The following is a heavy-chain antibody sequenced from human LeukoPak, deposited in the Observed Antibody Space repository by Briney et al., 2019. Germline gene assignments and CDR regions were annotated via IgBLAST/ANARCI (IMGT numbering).Heavy chain of an antibody. D-gene: IGHD6-19*01. V-gene: IGHV3-23*01. CDR1: GWIFTKCV. Sequence: GWAVTLSCAASGWIFTKCVITGVRQAPGKGLAGVAGISGSGETTYYADSVKGRFTISRDTSKTTVPLQMNRLTAEDAAVYYCAGDKPTGGWYEFDYWGQGTLVTVSS. CDR2: ISGSGETT. CDR3: AGDKPTGGWYEFDY. J-gene: IGHJ4*02.